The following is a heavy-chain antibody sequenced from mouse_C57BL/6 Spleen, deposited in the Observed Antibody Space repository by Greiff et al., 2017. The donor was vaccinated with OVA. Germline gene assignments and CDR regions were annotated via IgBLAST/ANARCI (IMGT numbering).Heavy chain of an antibody. Sequence: EVKLMESGGGLVKPGGSLKLSCAASGFTFSDYGMHWVRQAPEKGLEWVAYISSGSSTIYYADTVKGRFTISRDNAKNTLFLQMTSLRSEDTAMYYCAREGQAGFAYWGQGTLVTVSA. J-gene: IGHJ3*01. V-gene: IGHV5-17*01. CDR3: AREGQAGFAY. CDR1: GFTFSDYG. CDR2: ISSGSSTI. D-gene: IGHD3-2*02.